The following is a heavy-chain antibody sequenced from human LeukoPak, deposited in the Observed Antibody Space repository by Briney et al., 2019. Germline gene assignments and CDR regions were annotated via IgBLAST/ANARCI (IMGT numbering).Heavy chain of an antibody. D-gene: IGHD6-19*01. V-gene: IGHV3-48*02. Sequence: PGGSLRLSCAASGFTFSAYSMNWVRQAPGKGLEWVSFISTSSGTIYYADSVKGRFTISRDNAENSLYLQMNSLRDEDTAVYYCARPTGYSSGWDIWGQGTMVTVSS. J-gene: IGHJ3*02. CDR3: ARPTGYSSGWDI. CDR2: ISTSSGTI. CDR1: GFTFSAYS.